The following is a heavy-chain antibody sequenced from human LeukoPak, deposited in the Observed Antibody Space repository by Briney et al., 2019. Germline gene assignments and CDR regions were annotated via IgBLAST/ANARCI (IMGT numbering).Heavy chain of an antibody. D-gene: IGHD2-21*02. V-gene: IGHV3-66*01. Sequence: GGSLRPSCAASGFSVSNYYMSWVRQPPGKGLEWVSVMYTGGGRYYGDSVKGRFTISRDNSKNTVFLQMNSLRVEDTALYYCTRGQSYCGADCYSDWGQGTLVTVSS. J-gene: IGHJ4*02. CDR2: MYTGGGR. CDR3: TRGQSYCGADCYSD. CDR1: GFSVSNYY.